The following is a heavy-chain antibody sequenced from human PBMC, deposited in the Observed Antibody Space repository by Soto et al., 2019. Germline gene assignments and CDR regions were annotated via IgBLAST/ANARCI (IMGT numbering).Heavy chain of an antibody. D-gene: IGHD6-13*01. Sequence: GSLRLSCAASGFTLINYWISFCRQSPFKGLEWVANINQNGRDKYYVDSVKGRFTISRDNAKELVYLQMKSLRAEDTAVYYCAREPTTAVVNYGMDVWGQGTTVTVSS. CDR1: GFTLINYW. CDR3: AREPTTAVVNYGMDV. V-gene: IGHV3-7*01. CDR2: INQNGRDK. J-gene: IGHJ6*02.